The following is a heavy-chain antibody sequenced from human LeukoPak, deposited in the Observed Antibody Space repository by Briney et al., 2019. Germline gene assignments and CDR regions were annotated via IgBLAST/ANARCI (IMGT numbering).Heavy chain of an antibody. Sequence: GASVKVSCKASGYTFTGYYMHWVRQAPGQGLEWMGWINPNSGGTNYAQKFQGRVTMTRDTSISTAYMELSRLRSDDTAVYYCARDLSLPRSGAPRGIGGYWGQGTLVTVSS. CDR1: GYTFTGYY. J-gene: IGHJ4*02. V-gene: IGHV1-2*02. CDR2: INPNSGGT. D-gene: IGHD3-3*01. CDR3: ARDLSLPRSGAPRGIGGY.